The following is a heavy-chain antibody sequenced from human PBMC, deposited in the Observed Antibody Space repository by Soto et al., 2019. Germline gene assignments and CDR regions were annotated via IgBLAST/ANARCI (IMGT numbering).Heavy chain of an antibody. Sequence: QVQLQQWGAGLLKPSETLSLTCAVYGGSFSGYYWCWIRQPPGKGLEWIGEINHSGSTNYNPSLSVRITISVATSKSPFALTLRSVTAADTAVYYCARGHAYGYIWGSYRYSFDYWGQGTLVTVSS. CDR2: INHSGST. V-gene: IGHV4-34*01. CDR3: ARGHAYGYIWGSYRYSFDY. D-gene: IGHD3-16*02. CDR1: GGSFSGYY. J-gene: IGHJ4*02.